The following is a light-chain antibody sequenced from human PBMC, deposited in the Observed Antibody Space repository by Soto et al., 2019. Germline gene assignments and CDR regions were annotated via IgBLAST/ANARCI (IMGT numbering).Light chain of an antibody. CDR3: SSYAGSNNYV. CDR2: EVS. V-gene: IGLV2-8*01. CDR1: SSDVGAYNY. Sequence: QSALTQPPSASGSPGQSVTISCTGTSSDVGAYNYVSWYQQHPGKAPKLMIYEVSKWPSGVPDRFSGSKSGNTASLTVSGLQAEDEADYYCSSYAGSNNYVFGTGIKLTVL. J-gene: IGLJ1*01.